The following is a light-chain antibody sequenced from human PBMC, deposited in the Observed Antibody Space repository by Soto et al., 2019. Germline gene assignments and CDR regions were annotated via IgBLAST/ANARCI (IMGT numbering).Light chain of an antibody. V-gene: IGKV1-5*03. CDR1: QNINTW. CDR3: QQYNSYSPYT. CDR2: QAS. J-gene: IGKJ2*01. Sequence: DIPMTQSPSTLSAAVGDRVTITCRASQNINTWLAWYQQKPGIAPKLLIYQASSLESGVPSRFSGSGSGTEFTLTISTLQPDDFATYFCQQYNSYSPYTFGQGTKLEVK.